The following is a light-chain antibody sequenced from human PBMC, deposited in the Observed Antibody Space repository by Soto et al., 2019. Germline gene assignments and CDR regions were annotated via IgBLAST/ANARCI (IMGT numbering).Light chain of an antibody. J-gene: IGLJ3*02. Sequence: QSALTQPPSASGSPGQSVTISCTGTSSDVGAYNYVSWYQQHAGKAPKLVIYEVTKRPSGVPDRFSGSKSANTASLTVSGLQAEDEAYYYFSSFAPSNTWVFGGGTKLTVL. CDR2: EVT. CDR3: SSFAPSNTWV. CDR1: SSDVGAYNY. V-gene: IGLV2-8*01.